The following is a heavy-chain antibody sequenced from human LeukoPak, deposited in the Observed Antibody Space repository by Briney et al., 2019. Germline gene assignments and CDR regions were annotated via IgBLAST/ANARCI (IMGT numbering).Heavy chain of an antibody. Sequence: SETLSLTCAVYGGSFSGYYWSWIRQPPGKGLEWIGEINHSGSTNYNPSLKSRVTISVDTSKNQFSLKLSSVTAADTAVYYCARDLDPWGQGTLVTVSS. J-gene: IGHJ5*02. CDR2: INHSGST. V-gene: IGHV4-34*01. CDR1: GGSFSGYY. CDR3: ARDLDP.